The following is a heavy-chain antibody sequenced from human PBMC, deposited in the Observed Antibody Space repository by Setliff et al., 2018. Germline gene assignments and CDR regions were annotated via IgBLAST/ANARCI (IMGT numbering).Heavy chain of an antibody. CDR1: GFDYA. D-gene: IGHD6-6*01. Sequence: PGGSLRLSCVVSGFDYAMSWVRQAPGKRLEWVSSISGGADKTYYGDSVRGRFTISRDNAKNYLHLQMNSLTTEDTAFYYCVRREYGSSNLHFHHWGQGTLVTVSS. J-gene: IGHJ4*02. CDR2: ISGGADKT. CDR3: VRREYGSSNLHFHH. V-gene: IGHV3-20*04.